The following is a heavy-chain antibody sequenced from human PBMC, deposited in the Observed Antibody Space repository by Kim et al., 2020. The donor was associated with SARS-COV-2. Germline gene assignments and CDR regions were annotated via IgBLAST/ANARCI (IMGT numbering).Heavy chain of an antibody. CDR2: FMVLADST. V-gene: IGHV3-23*01. CDR1: GFNFGTFD. J-gene: IGHJ4*02. Sequence: GGSLRLSCVASGFNFGTFDMSWFRLAPGKWLNLFSVFMVLADSTYYAESVKGRFTVSRDSARNTLYLQINSLRSDDTAIYYCVKGAWLDYWGPGTLVTVSS. CDR3: VKGAWLDY. D-gene: IGHD5-12*01.